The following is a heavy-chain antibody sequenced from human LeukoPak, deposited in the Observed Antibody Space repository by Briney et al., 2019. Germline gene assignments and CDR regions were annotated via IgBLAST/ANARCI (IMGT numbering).Heavy chain of an antibody. Sequence: QSGGSLRLSCAASGFTFSNYGMHWVRQAPGKGLEWVAFIRYDGSNKSYADSVKGRFTISRDNSKNTLYLQMNTLRAEDTAVYYCAKDDWGPYWGQGTLVTVSS. CDR3: AKDDWGPY. J-gene: IGHJ4*02. D-gene: IGHD2-21*01. CDR2: IRYDGSNK. V-gene: IGHV3-30*02. CDR1: GFTFSNYG.